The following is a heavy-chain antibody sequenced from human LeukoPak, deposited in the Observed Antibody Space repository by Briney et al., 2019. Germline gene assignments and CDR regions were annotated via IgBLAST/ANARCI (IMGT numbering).Heavy chain of an antibody. CDR1: GGTFSSYA. D-gene: IGHD6-19*01. V-gene: IGHV1-69*13. J-gene: IGHJ6*02. CDR3: ARPYLAGGIAVAGTTRDYYYGMDV. Sequence: ASVKVSCKASGGTFSSYAISWVRQAPGQGLEWMGGIIPIFGTANYAQKFQGRVTITADESTSTAYMELSSLRSEDTAVYYCARPYLAGGIAVAGTTRDYYYGMDVWGQGTTVTVSS. CDR2: IIPIFGTA.